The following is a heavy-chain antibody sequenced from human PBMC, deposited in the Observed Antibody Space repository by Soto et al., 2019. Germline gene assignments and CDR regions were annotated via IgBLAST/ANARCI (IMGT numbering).Heavy chain of an antibody. CDR2: IYYSGST. V-gene: IGHV4-59*08. D-gene: IGHD3-16*02. CDR3: ARLYGLDAFDI. J-gene: IGHJ3*02. Sequence: SWVRQPPGKGLEWIGYIYYSGSTNYNPSLKSRVTISVDTSKNQFSLKLSSVTAADAAVYYCARLYGLDAFDIWGQGTMVTVSS.